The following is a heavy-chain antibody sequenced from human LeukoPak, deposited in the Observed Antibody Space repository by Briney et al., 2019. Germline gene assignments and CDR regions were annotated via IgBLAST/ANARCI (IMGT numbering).Heavy chain of an antibody. D-gene: IGHD5-18*01. V-gene: IGHV4-59*01. Sequence: SETLSLTCSVSGGSISGYYWSWIRQPPGKGLEWIGYFYYTGYTNYNPSLKSRVAISVDTSKNQFSLYLTSVTAADTAVYYCARESYGIDSWGQGTLVTVSS. CDR2: FYYTGYT. J-gene: IGHJ4*02. CDR1: GGSISGYY. CDR3: ARESYGIDS.